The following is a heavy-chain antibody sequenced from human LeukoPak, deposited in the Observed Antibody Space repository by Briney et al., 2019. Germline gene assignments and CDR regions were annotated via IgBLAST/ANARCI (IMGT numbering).Heavy chain of an antibody. D-gene: IGHD5-18*01. CDR1: GFTFSSYG. Sequence: GRSLRLSCAASGFTFSSYGMHWVRQAPGKGLEWVAVISYDGSNKYYADSVKGRFTISRDNSKNTLYLQTNSQRAEDTAMYYCASGGYTYDKYGIDYWGRGTLVTVSS. CDR3: ASGGYTYDKYGIDY. V-gene: IGHV3-30*03. J-gene: IGHJ4*02. CDR2: ISYDGSNK.